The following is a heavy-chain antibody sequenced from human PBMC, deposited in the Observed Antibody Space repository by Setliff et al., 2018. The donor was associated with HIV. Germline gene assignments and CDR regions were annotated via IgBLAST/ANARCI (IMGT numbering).Heavy chain of an antibody. J-gene: IGHJ4*01. D-gene: IGHD3-10*01. V-gene: IGHV3-9*01. CDR1: GFTFDDYA. Sequence: PGGSLRLSCAASGFTFDDYAMHWVRQAPGKGLEWVSGITWNSGSIAYADSVKGRFTISRDNAKNSLYLQMNNLRDEDTAVYYCASFYGDYGYWGHGTQVTVSS. CDR3: ASFYGDYGY. CDR2: ITWNSGSI.